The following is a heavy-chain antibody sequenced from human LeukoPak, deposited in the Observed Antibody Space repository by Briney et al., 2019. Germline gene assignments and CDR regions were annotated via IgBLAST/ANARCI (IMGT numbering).Heavy chain of an antibody. Sequence: PSETLSLTCTVSGGSFSSSSYYWGWIRQPPGKGLEWIGSIYYSGSTYYNPSLKSRVTISVDTSKNQFSLKLSSVTAADTAVYYCASGQYSSDYWGQGTMVTVSS. CDR3: ASGQYSSDY. V-gene: IGHV4-39*01. CDR2: IYYSGST. D-gene: IGHD3-22*01. J-gene: IGHJ4*02. CDR1: GGSFSSSSYY.